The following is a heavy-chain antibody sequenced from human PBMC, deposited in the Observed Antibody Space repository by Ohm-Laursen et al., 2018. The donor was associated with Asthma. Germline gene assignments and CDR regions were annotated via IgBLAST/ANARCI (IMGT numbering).Heavy chain of an antibody. Sequence: SLRLSCTSSGFTFSSYAMHWVRQAPGKGLEWVAVISYDGSNKYYADSVKGRFTISRDNSKNTLYLQMNSLRAEDTAVYYCANLFSGSYYAVADYWGQGTLVTVSS. J-gene: IGHJ4*02. V-gene: IGHV3-30-3*02. CDR2: ISYDGSNK. CDR1: GFTFSSYA. CDR3: ANLFSGSYYAVADY. D-gene: IGHD1-26*01.